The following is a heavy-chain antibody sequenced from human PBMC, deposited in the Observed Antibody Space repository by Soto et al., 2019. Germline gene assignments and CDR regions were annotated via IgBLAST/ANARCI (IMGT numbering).Heavy chain of an antibody. CDR2: ISGSGGST. CDR1: GFTFSSYA. Sequence: PGGSLRLSCAASGFTFSSYAMSWVRQAPGKGLEWVSAISGSGGSTYYADSVKGRFTISRDNSKNTLYLQMNSLRAEGTAVYYCAKVVGGRPGAFDIWGQGTMVTVSS. V-gene: IGHV3-23*01. J-gene: IGHJ3*02. CDR3: AKVVGGRPGAFDI. D-gene: IGHD1-26*01.